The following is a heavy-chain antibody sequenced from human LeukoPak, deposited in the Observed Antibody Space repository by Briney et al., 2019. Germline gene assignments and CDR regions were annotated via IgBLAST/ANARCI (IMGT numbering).Heavy chain of an antibody. D-gene: IGHD4-17*01. J-gene: IGHJ4*02. Sequence: SQTLSLTCTVSGGSISSGDYYWSWIRQPPAKGLEWIGYIYYSGSTYYNPSLQSRVIISVDTSKNQFSLKLTSVTAADTAVYYCARALYSMTTVTTEYWFDYWDQGTLVTVSS. CDR3: ARALYSMTTVTTEYWFDY. V-gene: IGHV4-30-4*01. CDR1: GGSISSGDYY. CDR2: IYYSGST.